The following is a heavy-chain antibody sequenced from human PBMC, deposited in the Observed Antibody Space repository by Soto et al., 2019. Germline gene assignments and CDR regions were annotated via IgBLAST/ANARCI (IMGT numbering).Heavy chain of an antibody. CDR1: GYTFTSYA. J-gene: IGHJ4*02. D-gene: IGHD2-15*01. V-gene: IGHV1-3*01. Sequence: QVQLVQSGAEVKKPGASVKVSCKASGYTFTSYAMQWVRQAPGQRLEWMGWINAGNGNTKYSQKFQGRVTITRDTPARTANMELSSLRSEDRAVYCCARGPGGPDGPGDYWGQGTLVSVSS. CDR3: ARGPGGPDGPGDY. CDR2: INAGNGNT.